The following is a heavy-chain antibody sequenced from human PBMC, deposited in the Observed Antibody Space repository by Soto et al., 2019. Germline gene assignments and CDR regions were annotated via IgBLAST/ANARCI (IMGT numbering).Heavy chain of an antibody. V-gene: IGHV3-30*18. CDR1: GFTFSSYG. J-gene: IGHJ6*02. D-gene: IGHD4-17*01. CDR3: ANDKSRGDSRYYYSYGMGV. CDR2: ISYDGSNK. Sequence: QVQLVESGGGVVQPGRSLRLSCAAAGFTFSSYGMHWVRQAPGRGLEWVAVISYDGSNKYYADSVKGRFTISRDNSKNTLYLQMNSLRADDTAVYDCANDKSRGDSRYYYSYGMGVWGRGTTVTVSS.